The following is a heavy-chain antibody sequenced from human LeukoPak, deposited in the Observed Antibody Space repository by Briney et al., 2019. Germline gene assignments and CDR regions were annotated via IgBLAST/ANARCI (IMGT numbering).Heavy chain of an antibody. CDR2: ISSSSSYI. Sequence: GGSLRLSCAASGFTLSSYSMNWVRQAPGKGLEWASSISSSSSYIYYADSVKGRFTISRDNAKNSLYLQMNSLRAEDTAVYYCARYSSGWPGYFDYWGQGTLVTVSS. J-gene: IGHJ4*02. CDR1: GFTLSSYS. CDR3: ARYSSGWPGYFDY. D-gene: IGHD6-25*01. V-gene: IGHV3-21*01.